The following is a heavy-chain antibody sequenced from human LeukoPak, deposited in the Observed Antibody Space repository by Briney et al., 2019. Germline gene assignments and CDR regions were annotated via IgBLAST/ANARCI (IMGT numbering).Heavy chain of an antibody. Sequence: GGSLRLSCAASGFTVSSNYMSWVRQAPEKGLEWVSLIYSGGNTYYADSVKGRFTISRDNSKNSLYLQMNSLRTEDTAVYYCARAQYSSGWYRSLDIWGQGTMVTVSS. J-gene: IGHJ3*02. CDR1: GFTVSSNY. CDR2: IYSGGNT. CDR3: ARAQYSSGWYRSLDI. V-gene: IGHV3-66*01. D-gene: IGHD6-19*01.